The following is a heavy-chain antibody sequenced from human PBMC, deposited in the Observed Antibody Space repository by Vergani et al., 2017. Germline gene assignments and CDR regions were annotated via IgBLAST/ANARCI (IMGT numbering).Heavy chain of an antibody. CDR3: AKSGILWFGELSGGDY. Sequence: EVQLLESGGGLVQPGGSLRLSCAASGFTFSSYAMSWVRQAPGKGLEWVSAISGSGGRTYYADSVKGRFTISRDNSKNTLYLQMNSLRAEDTAVYYCAKSGILWFGELSGGDYWGQGTLVTVSS. CDR1: GFTFSSYA. CDR2: ISGSGGRT. V-gene: IGHV3-23*01. J-gene: IGHJ4*02. D-gene: IGHD3-10*01.